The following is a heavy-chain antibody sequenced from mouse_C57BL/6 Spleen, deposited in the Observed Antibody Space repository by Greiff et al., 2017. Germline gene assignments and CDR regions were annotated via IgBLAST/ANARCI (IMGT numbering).Heavy chain of an antibody. Sequence: QVQLQQPGAELVKPGASVKVSCKASGYTFTSYWMHWVKQRPGQGLEWIGRIHPSDSDTNYNQKFKGKATLTVDKSSSTAYMQRSSLTSEDSAVYYCAISGYDYDWFAYWGQGTLVTVSA. D-gene: IGHD2-4*01. J-gene: IGHJ3*01. V-gene: IGHV1-74*01. CDR2: IHPSDSDT. CDR1: GYTFTSYW. CDR3: AISGYDYDWFAY.